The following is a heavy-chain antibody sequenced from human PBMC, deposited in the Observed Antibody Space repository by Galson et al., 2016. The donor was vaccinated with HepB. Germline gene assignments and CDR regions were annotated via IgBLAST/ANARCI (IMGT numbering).Heavy chain of an antibody. J-gene: IGHJ4*02. Sequence: SVKVSCKASGYTFTNYAITWVRQAPGQGLEWMGWIRPYNGNRNCAQKLQGRVTMTTDTSTTTAYMELRSLRSDDTAVYYCARYRGYSSAYLDYWGQGTLVTVSS. CDR2: IRPYNGNR. D-gene: IGHD2-15*01. CDR3: ARYRGYSSAYLDY. CDR1: GYTFTNYA. V-gene: IGHV1-18*01.